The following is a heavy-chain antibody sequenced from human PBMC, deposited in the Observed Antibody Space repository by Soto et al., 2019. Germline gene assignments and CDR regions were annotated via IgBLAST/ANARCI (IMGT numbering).Heavy chain of an antibody. CDR2: ISHDGGT. D-gene: IGHD3-10*01. J-gene: IGHJ6*02. Sequence: PSETLSLTVAFYGASFDDFDWSGCRRCPGKGREWVGEISHDGGTNYSPSLASRVSISVDTSKNQFSLHLRSVTAADTGLYYCARGQLVWYGDLTPYHRDMDVWGQGTTVT. V-gene: IGHV4-34*01. CDR1: GASFDDFD. CDR3: ARGQLVWYGDLTPYHRDMDV.